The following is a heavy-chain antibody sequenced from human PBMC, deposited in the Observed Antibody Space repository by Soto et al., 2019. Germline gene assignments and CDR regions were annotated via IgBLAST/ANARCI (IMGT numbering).Heavy chain of an antibody. CDR1: GGSVSSGSYY. V-gene: IGHV4-61*01. D-gene: IGHD1-26*01. CDR2: IYYSGST. J-gene: IGHJ6*02. Sequence: PSETLSLTCTVSGGSVSSGSYYWSWIRQPPGKGLEWIGYIYYSGSTNYNPSLKSRVTISVDTSKNQFSLKLSSVTAADTAVYYCARESGSYRNYYYYGMDVWGQGTTVTVSS. CDR3: ARESGSYRNYYYYGMDV.